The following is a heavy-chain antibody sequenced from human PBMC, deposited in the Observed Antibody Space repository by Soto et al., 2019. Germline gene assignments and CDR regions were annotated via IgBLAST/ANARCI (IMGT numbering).Heavy chain of an antibody. CDR3: TTDPGYCSGGSCSYNWFDP. V-gene: IGHV3-15*07. J-gene: IGHJ5*02. Sequence: AGGSLRLSCASSGFTFSNAWMNWVRQAPGKGLEWVGRIKSKTDGGTTDYAAPVKGRFTISRDDSKNTLYLQMNSLKTEDTAVYYCTTDPGYCSGGSCSYNWFDPWGQGTLVTVSS. CDR1: GFTFSNAW. CDR2: IKSKTDGGTT. D-gene: IGHD2-15*01.